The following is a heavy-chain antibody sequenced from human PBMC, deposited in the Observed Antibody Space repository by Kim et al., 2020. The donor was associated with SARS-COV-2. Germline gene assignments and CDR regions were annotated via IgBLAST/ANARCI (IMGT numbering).Heavy chain of an antibody. CDR3: TTIHYYDSLTGYPVDY. Sequence: PVKGRFTIAREDSKNTLYLQMNSLKTEDTAVYYCTTIHYYDSLTGYPVDYWGQGTLVTVSS. D-gene: IGHD3-9*01. J-gene: IGHJ4*02. V-gene: IGHV3-15*01.